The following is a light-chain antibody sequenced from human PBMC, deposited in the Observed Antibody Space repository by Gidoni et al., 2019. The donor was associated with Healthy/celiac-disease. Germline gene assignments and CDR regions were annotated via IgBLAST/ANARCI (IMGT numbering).Light chain of an antibody. V-gene: IGLV2-14*01. CDR3: SSYTSSSTGV. J-gene: IGLJ2*01. Sequence: QSALTQPASVSGSPGQSITLSCTGTSSDVGGYNYVSWYQQHPGKAPKLMIYEVSNRPSGVSNRFSGSKSGNTASLTISGPQAEDEADYYCSSYTSSSTGVFGGGTKLTVL. CDR1: SSDVGGYNY. CDR2: EVS.